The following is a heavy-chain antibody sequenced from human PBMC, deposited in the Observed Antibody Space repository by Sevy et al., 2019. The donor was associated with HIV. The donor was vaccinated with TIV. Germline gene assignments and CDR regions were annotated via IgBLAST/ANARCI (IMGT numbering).Heavy chain of an antibody. CDR2: ISHDGGTQ. CDR3: ARDALPFCVRDCYSHFFDP. Sequence: GGYLRLSCVGSGFTFSSYSFNWVRLAPGKGLEWVSLISHDGGTQLFADSVRGRFTISRDNSKNTLWLEMNSLRPEDTAVYFCARDALPFCVRDCYSHFFDPWGQGTLVTVSS. V-gene: IGHV3-30*04. D-gene: IGHD2-21*02. J-gene: IGHJ5*02. CDR1: GFTFSSYS.